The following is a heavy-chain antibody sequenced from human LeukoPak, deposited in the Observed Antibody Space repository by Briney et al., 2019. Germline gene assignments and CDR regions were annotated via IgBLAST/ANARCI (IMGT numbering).Heavy chain of an antibody. J-gene: IGHJ4*02. CDR1: GGSISSYY. CDR2: IYHSRST. Sequence: SETLSLTCTVSGGSISSYYWDWIRQPPGKGLEWIGNIYHSRSTYYNPSLKSRVTISVDTSKNQFSLKLNSVTAADTAVYYCAKNSGYYHPYYIDHWGQGTLVTVSS. D-gene: IGHD3-22*01. CDR3: AKNSGYYHPYYIDH. V-gene: IGHV4-59*04.